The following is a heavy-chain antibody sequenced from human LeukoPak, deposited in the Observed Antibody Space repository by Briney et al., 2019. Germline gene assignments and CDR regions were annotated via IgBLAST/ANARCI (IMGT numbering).Heavy chain of an antibody. CDR1: GFTFSNYG. J-gene: IGHJ4*02. D-gene: IGHD3-22*01. CDR2: ISYDGSNE. V-gene: IGHV3-30*18. Sequence: GRSLRLSCTASGFTFSNYGMHWVRQAPGKGLEWVAVISYDGSNEYYADSVKGRFTISRDNSKNTLFLQMNSLRHEDTAVYHCAKVALFSGYYPPFDYWGQGTLVTVSS. CDR3: AKVALFSGYYPPFDY.